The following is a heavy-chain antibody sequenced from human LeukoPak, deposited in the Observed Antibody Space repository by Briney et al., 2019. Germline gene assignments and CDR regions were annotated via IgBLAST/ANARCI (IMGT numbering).Heavy chain of an antibody. CDR2: IYPSDSYT. CDR3: ARHDYDSDSFDI. V-gene: IGHV5-51*01. Sequence: GESLKISCKGSGYSFTSYWIAWVRQMPGKGLEWMGIIYPSDSYTNYSPSFQGHVTISADKSIRTAYLQWSTLKATDTAMYYCARHDYDSDSFDIWGQGTVVAVSS. D-gene: IGHD3-16*01. J-gene: IGHJ3*02. CDR1: GYSFTSYW.